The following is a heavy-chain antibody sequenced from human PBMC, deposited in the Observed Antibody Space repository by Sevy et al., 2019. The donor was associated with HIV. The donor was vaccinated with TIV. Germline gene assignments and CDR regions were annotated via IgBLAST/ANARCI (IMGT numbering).Heavy chain of an antibody. D-gene: IGHD6-13*01. Sequence: ASVKVSCKASGYTFTSYGISWVRQAPGQGLEWMGWISAYNGNTNYAQKLQGRVTMTTDTSTSTAYMERRSLRSDDTAVYYCARDSRQQLVQVGDFDYWGQGTLVTVSS. V-gene: IGHV1-18*01. CDR3: ARDSRQQLVQVGDFDY. CDR2: ISAYNGNT. CDR1: GYTFTSYG. J-gene: IGHJ4*02.